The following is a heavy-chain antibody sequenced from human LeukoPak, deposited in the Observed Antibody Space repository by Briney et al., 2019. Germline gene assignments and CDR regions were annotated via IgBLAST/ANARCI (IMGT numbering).Heavy chain of an antibody. CDR3: ARESDSSGYT. D-gene: IGHD3-22*01. CDR2: IIPILGIA. J-gene: IGHJ4*02. V-gene: IGHV1-69*04. CDR1: GGTFSSYA. Sequence: ASVKVSCEASGGTFSSYAISWVRQAPGQGLEWMGRIIPILGIANYAQKFQGRVTITADKSTSTAYMELSSLRSEDTAVYYCARESDSSGYTWGQGTLVTVSS.